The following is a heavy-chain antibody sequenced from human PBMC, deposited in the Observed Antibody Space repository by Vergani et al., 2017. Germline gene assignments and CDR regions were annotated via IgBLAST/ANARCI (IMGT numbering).Heavy chain of an antibody. V-gene: IGHV1-2*02. D-gene: IGHD3-10*01. CDR2: INPNSGGT. Sequence: QVQLVQSGAEVKKPGSSVKVSCKASGYTFTGYYMHWVRQAPGQGLEWMGWINPNSGGTNYAQKFQGRVTMTRDTSISTAYMELSRLRSDDTAVYYCAMYGSGSYYSGVFGYWGQGTLVTVSS. CDR1: GYTFTGYY. J-gene: IGHJ4*02. CDR3: AMYGSGSYYSGVFGY.